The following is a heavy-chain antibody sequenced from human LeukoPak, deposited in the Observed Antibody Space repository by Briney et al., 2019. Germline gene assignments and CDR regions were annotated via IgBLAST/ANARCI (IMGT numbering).Heavy chain of an antibody. J-gene: IGHJ4*02. CDR1: GYTFTDYY. CDR2: VDPEDGET. CDR3: ATGLMITFGEHQIDY. Sequence: ASVKISCEVSGYTFTDYYMHWVQQAPGKGLEWMGLVDPEDGETLYAEKFQGRVTITADTSTDTAYMELSSLRSEDTAVYYCATGLMITFGEHQIDYWGQGTLVAVSS. D-gene: IGHD3-16*01. V-gene: IGHV1-69-2*01.